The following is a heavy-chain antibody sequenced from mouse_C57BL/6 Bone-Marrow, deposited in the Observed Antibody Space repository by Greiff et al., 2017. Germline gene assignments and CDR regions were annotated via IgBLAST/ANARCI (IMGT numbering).Heavy chain of an antibody. J-gene: IGHJ3*01. Sequence: QVQLKESGAELARPGASVKMSCKASGYTFTSYTMHWVKQRPGQGLEWIGYINPSSGYTKYNQKFKDKATLTADKSSSTAYMQLSSLTSEDSAVYYCARQGNYYGSRLAYWGQGTLVTVSA. CDR2: INPSSGYT. CDR3: ARQGNYYGSRLAY. D-gene: IGHD1-1*01. CDR1: GYTFTSYT. V-gene: IGHV1-4*01.